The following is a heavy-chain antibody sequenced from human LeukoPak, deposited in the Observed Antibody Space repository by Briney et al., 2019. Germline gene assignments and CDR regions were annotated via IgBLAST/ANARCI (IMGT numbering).Heavy chain of an antibody. J-gene: IGHJ4*02. D-gene: IGHD1-26*01. Sequence: PSETLSLTCTVSGGSISSSSYYWGWIRQPPGKGLEWIGGIYYSGSTYYNPSLKSRVTISVDTSKNQFSLKLSSVTAADTAVYYCARSGSYFEYFDYWGQGTLVTVSS. CDR1: GGSISSSSYY. V-gene: IGHV4-39*01. CDR2: IYYSGST. CDR3: ARSGSYFEYFDY.